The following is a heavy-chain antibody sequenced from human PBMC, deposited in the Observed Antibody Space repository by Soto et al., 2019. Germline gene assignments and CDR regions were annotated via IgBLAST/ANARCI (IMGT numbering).Heavy chain of an antibody. CDR1: GGSISSYY. V-gene: IGHV4-59*08. CDR2: IYYSGST. J-gene: IGHJ4*02. D-gene: IGHD6-19*01. Sequence: PSETLSLTCTVSGGSISSYYWSWIRQPPGKGLEWIGYIYYSGSTNYNPSLKSRVTISVDTSKSHFSLKLNSVTAADTAVYYCASIYSRGLFYFDYWGQGTLVTVSS. CDR3: ASIYSRGLFYFDY.